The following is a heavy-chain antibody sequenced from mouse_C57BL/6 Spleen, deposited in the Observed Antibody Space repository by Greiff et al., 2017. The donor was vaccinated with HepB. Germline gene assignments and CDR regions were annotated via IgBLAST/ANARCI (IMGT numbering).Heavy chain of an antibody. CDR1: GYSFTDYN. CDR3: ARRGITTVVATRYWYFDV. CDR2: INPNYGTT. J-gene: IGHJ1*03. Sequence: EVQLQQSGPELVKPGASVKISCKASGYSFTDYNMNWVKQSNGKSLEWIGVINPNYGTTSYNQKFKGKATLTVDQSSSTAYMQLNSLTSEDSAVYYCARRGITTVVATRYWYFDVWGTGTTVTVSS. V-gene: IGHV1-39*01. D-gene: IGHD1-1*01.